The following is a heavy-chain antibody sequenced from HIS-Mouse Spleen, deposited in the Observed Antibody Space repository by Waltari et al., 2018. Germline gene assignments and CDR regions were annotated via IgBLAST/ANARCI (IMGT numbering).Heavy chain of an antibody. CDR2: IDYSVRT. D-gene: IGHD6-13*01. CDR3: AREIPYSSSWYDWYFDL. V-gene: IGHV4-39*07. J-gene: IGHJ2*01. Sequence: QLQLQESGSGLVKASETLSGTCTVSGCSISFSSYYWGWIRQPPGKGREWIGSIDYSVRTYYHPSLQGRVTISVDPSKNQFSLTLSSVTAADTAVYYCAREIPYSSSWYDWYFDLGGRGTLVTVSS. CDR1: GCSISFSSYY.